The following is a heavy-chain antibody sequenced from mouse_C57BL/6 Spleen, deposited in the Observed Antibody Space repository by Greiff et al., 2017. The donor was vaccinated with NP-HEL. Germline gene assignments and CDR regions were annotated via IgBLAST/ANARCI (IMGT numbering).Heavy chain of an antibody. CDR2: IDPSDSYT. CDR1: GYTFTSYW. V-gene: IGHV1-69*01. Sequence: QVQLQQSGAELVMPGASVKLSCKASGYTFTSYWMHWVKQRPGQGLEWIGEIDPSDSYTNYNQKFKGKSTLTVDKSSSTAYMQLSSLTSEDSAVYYCAIELGRNFDYWGQGTTLTVSS. J-gene: IGHJ2*01. D-gene: IGHD4-1*01. CDR3: AIELGRNFDY.